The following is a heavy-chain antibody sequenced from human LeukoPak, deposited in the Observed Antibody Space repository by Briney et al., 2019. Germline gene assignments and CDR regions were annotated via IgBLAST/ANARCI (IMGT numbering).Heavy chain of an antibody. V-gene: IGHV1-2*02. CDR1: GYTSTGYY. CDR3: ARSGRGTYYYFDL. D-gene: IGHD1-26*01. J-gene: IGHJ4*02. Sequence: ASVKVSCKASGYTSTGYYMHWVRQAPGQGLEWMGWINPDTGGTHYAQTFQGRVTMARDTSITTAYMELSSLTSDDTALYYCARSGRGTYYYFDLWGQGTLVTVSS. CDR2: INPDTGGT.